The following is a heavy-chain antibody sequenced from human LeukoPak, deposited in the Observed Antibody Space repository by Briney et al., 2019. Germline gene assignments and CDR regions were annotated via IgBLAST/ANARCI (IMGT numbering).Heavy chain of an antibody. CDR3: ARGPGYGDYVVEYFQQ. J-gene: IGHJ1*01. CDR2: IYYSGST. Sequence: KASETLSLTCTVSGGSISSGGYYWSWIRQHPGKGLEWIGYIYYSGSTYYNPSLKSRVTISVDTSKNQFSLKLSSVTAADTAVYYCARGPGYGDYVVEYFQQWGQGTLVTVSS. D-gene: IGHD4-17*01. V-gene: IGHV4-31*03. CDR1: GGSISSGGYY.